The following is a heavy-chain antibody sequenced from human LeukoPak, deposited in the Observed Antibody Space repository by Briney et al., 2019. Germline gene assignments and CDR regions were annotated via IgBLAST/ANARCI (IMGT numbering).Heavy chain of an antibody. CDR3: ARDYGSGSYRYDY. D-gene: IGHD3-10*01. CDR2: ISGYSGNT. V-gene: IGHV1-18*04. Sequence: ASVKVSCKASGYSFTSNGISWVRQAPGQGLEWMGWISGYSGNTNYAQKFQDRVIMTTDTSTDTAYMELRSLRFDDTAVYYCARDYGSGSYRYDYWGQGTLVTVSP. CDR1: GYSFTSNG. J-gene: IGHJ4*02.